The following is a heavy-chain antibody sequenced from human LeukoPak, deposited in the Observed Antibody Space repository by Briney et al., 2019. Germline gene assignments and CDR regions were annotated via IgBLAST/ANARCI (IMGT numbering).Heavy chain of an antibody. D-gene: IGHD6-13*01. CDR1: GGSISSGDYY. V-gene: IGHV4-30-4*01. CDR2: IYYSGST. J-gene: IGHJ6*02. Sequence: SETLSLTCTVSGGSISSGDYYWSWIRQPPGKGLEWIGYIYYSGSTYYNPSLKSRVTISVDTSKNQFSLKLSSVTAADTAVYYCARDSYVAAAGTGTYYGMDVWGQGTTVTVSS. CDR3: ARDSYVAAAGTGTYYGMDV.